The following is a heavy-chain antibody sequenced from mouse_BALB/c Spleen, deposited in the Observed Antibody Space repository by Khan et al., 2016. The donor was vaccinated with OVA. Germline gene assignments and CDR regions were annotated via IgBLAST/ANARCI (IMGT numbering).Heavy chain of an antibody. V-gene: IGHV14-3*02. CDR2: IDPANGNT. J-gene: IGHJ2*01. Sequence: DVQLQQAGAEFVKPGASVKLSCTASGFNIKDYYMHWVKQRPEQGLEWIGRIDPANGNTKYDPKFQGKATITTDTSSNTAYLQLSSLTSEDTAVYYCARPTVVPFDYWGQGTTLTVSS. D-gene: IGHD1-1*01. CDR3: ARPTVVPFDY. CDR1: GFNIKDYY.